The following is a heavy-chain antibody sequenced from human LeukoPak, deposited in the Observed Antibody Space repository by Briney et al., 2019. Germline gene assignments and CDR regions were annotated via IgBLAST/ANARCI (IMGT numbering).Heavy chain of an antibody. CDR1: GFTFSSYA. V-gene: IGHV3-23*01. CDR3: AKSLHSGSYYGRGPFDY. CDR2: ISDIGGTT. Sequence: GGSLRLSCAASGFTFSSYAMSWVRQAPGKGLEWVSGISDIGGTTHYSDSAKGRFTISRDNSKNTLYMQMNSVSPDDKAVYYCAKSLHSGSYYGRGPFDYWGQGTLVTVSS. D-gene: IGHD1-26*01. J-gene: IGHJ4*02.